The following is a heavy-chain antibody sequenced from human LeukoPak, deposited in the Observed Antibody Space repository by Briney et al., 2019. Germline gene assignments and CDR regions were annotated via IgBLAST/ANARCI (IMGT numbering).Heavy chain of an antibody. CDR1: GFTVSSNY. D-gene: IGHD6-13*01. CDR2: IYSGGST. CDR3: AREPDSSWYQNGDY. J-gene: IGHJ4*02. V-gene: IGHV3-66*01. Sequence: GGSLRLSCAASGFTVSSNYMSWVRQAPGKGLEWVSVIYSGGSTYYADSVKGRFTISRDNSKNTLYLQMNSLRAEDTAVYYCAREPDSSWYQNGDYWGQGTLVTVSS.